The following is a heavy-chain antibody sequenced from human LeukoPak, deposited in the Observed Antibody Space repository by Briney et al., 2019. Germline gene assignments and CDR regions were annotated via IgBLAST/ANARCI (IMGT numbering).Heavy chain of an antibody. V-gene: IGHV4-39*01. CDR2: IYDSGNT. D-gene: IGHD3-16*01. CDR1: GGSISSTIHY. Sequence: SETLSLTCTVSGGSISSTIHYWGWIRQPAGKGLEWHGRIYDSGNTYYNASLKSRVTISADTSKNQFSLKLSSVTAADTAVYYCERHDSFGIRKVWDYWGQGTLVTVSS. CDR3: ERHDSFGIRKVWDY. J-gene: IGHJ4*02.